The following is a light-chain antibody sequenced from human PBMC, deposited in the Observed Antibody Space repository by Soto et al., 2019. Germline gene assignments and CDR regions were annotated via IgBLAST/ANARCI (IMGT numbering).Light chain of an antibody. CDR2: WAS. Sequence: DIMMIQAPDSLAVSLGDRATINCKSSQSVLYSSKNKNYLAWYQQNPGQPPKLLIYWASTRESGVPDRFSGSGSGTDFSLTISSLQAEDGAVYYCQQYHSTPPVYTFGQVTMVDI. V-gene: IGKV4-1*01. CDR3: QQYHSTPPVYT. J-gene: IGKJ2*01. CDR1: QSVLYSSKNKNY.